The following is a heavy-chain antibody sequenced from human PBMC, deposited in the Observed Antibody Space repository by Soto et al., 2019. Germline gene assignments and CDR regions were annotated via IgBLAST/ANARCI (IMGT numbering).Heavy chain of an antibody. CDR1: GYTFTSYG. D-gene: IGHD3-22*01. J-gene: IGHJ5*02. Sequence: ASVKVSCKASGYTFTSYGISWVRQAPGQGLEWMGWISAYNGNTNYAQKLQGRVTMTTDTSTSTAYMELRSLRSDDTAVYYCARKLRYYDSSGYLNWFDPWGQGTLVTVSS. CDR3: ARKLRYYDSSGYLNWFDP. V-gene: IGHV1-18*01. CDR2: ISAYNGNT.